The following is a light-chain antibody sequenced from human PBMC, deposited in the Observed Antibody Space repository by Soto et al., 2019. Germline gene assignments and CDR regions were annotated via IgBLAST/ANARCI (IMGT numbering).Light chain of an antibody. J-gene: IGLJ2*01. CDR1: SSDVGGYNY. Sequence: QSVLTQPASVSGSPGQSITISCTGTSSDVGGYNYVSWYQQHPCKAPKLMIYDVSNRHSGVSNPFSGSKSGNTASLTISGLQAEDEADYYCSSSTSSSTLVFGGGTKLTVL. CDR3: SSSTSSSTLV. CDR2: DVS. V-gene: IGLV2-14*01.